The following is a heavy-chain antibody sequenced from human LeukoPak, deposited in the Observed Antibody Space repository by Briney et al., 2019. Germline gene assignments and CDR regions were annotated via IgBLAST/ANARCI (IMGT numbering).Heavy chain of an antibody. CDR1: GFTFSSYD. D-gene: IGHD2-2*01. Sequence: GGSLRLSCAASGFTFSSYDMHWVRQATGKGLEWVSAIGTAGDTYYPGSVKGRFTISRENAKNSLYLQMNSLRAGDTAVYYCARDQSVICSSTSCPLDVWGKGTTVTVSS. CDR3: ARDQSVICSSTSCPLDV. CDR2: IGTAGDT. J-gene: IGHJ6*04. V-gene: IGHV3-13*01.